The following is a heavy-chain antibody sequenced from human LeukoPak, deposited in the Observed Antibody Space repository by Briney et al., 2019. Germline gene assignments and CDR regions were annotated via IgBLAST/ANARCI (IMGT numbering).Heavy chain of an antibody. D-gene: IGHD3-3*01. CDR1: GFTFSAYS. V-gene: IGHV3-48*02. CDR2: ISGTGSTI. CDR3: ARWSYGMDV. J-gene: IGHJ6*02. Sequence: QAGGSLRLSCAASGFTFSAYSMNWVRQAPGKGLEWASYISGTGSTIYYADSVKGRFTISRDNAKNSLYLQMNSLRDEDTAVYYCARWSYGMDVWGQGTTVTVSS.